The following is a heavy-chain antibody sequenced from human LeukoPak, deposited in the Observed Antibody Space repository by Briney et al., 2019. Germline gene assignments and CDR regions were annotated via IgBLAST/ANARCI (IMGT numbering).Heavy chain of an antibody. CDR2: MNPNSGNT. Sequence: ASVKVSCKASGYTFTSYDINWVRQATGQGLEWMGWMNPNSGNTGYAQKFQGRVTMTRNTSISTAYMELSSLRSEDTAVYYCARPKDYGDSYYYYGMDVWGQGTTVTVSS. CDR3: ARPKDYGDSYYYYGMDV. CDR1: GYTFTSYD. D-gene: IGHD4-17*01. V-gene: IGHV1-8*01. J-gene: IGHJ6*02.